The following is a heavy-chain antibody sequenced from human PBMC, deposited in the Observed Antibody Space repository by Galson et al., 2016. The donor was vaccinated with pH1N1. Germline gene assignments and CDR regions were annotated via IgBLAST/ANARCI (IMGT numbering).Heavy chain of an antibody. D-gene: IGHD3-10*01. V-gene: IGHV4-39*07. J-gene: IGHJ6*02. CDR1: GGSISSSTYY. CDR3: ARGRFGGGPNYYGVDV. CDR2: ISNSGST. Sequence: LSLTCTVSGGSISSSTYYWGWIRQPPGRGLEWIASISNSGSTYYKPSLKSRVTISVDTSKSQFSLQLNSVTSADTAVYYCARGRFGGGPNYYGVDVWGQGTTVTVSS.